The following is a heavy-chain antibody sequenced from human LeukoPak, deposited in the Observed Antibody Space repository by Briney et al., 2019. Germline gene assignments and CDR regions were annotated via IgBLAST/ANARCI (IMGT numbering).Heavy chain of an antibody. CDR3: ARQGDSGWYYFDY. CDR1: GGSISSTTYY. D-gene: IGHD6-19*01. J-gene: IGHJ4*02. Sequence: SETLSLTCIVSGGSISSTTYYWGWIRQPPGKRLEWIGSIYYSGNTYYNPSLKSRVTISVDKSKNQFSLKLTSVTAADTAAYYCARQGDSGWYYFDYWGQGTLVTVSS. V-gene: IGHV4-39*07. CDR2: IYYSGNT.